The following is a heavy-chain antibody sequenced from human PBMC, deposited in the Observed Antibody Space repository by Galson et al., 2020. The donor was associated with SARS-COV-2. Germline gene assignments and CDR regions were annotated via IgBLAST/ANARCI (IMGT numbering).Heavy chain of an antibody. J-gene: IGHJ5*02. Sequence: ASVPVSCQPSRYTFTGYYMHLLRQAPGQGLEWMGWINPNSGGTNYAQKLQGRVTMTRDTSISTAYMELSRLRSDDQAVYYCARDLIGATSGWFDPWGQGTRVTVSS. D-gene: IGHD5-12*01. CDR1: RYTFTGYY. CDR2: INPNSGGT. V-gene: IGHV1-2*02. CDR3: ARDLIGATSGWFDP.